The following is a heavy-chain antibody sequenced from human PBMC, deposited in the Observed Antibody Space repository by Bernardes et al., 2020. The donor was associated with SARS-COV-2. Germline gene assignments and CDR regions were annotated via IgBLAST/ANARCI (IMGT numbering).Heavy chain of an antibody. D-gene: IGHD6-19*01. V-gene: IGHV3-73*01. Sequence: GGSLRLSCVASGFSFSGSAMHWVRQASGKGLEWIGRIRSRANTYATAYAASVKGRFTISRDDSKNTAYLQMNSLKTEDTAVYYCAKPIEVAGTRYNGLDVWGQGTTVTVSS. J-gene: IGHJ6*02. CDR2: IRSRANTYAT. CDR1: GFSFSGSA. CDR3: AKPIEVAGTRYNGLDV.